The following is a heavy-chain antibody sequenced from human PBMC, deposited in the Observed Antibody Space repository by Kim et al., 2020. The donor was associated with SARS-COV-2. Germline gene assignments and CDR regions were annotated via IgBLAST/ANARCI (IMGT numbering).Heavy chain of an antibody. D-gene: IGHD3-22*01. CDR1: GFTFSDYA. CDR3: AKGSVVSVPNLKWFSGMES. V-gene: IGHV3-23*01. J-gene: IGHJ6*02. CDR2: ISGSGDET. Sequence: GGSLRLSCVASGFTFSDYAMTWVRQTPGKGLESVSVISGSGDETHYVDSVKGRFTVSRDNSKNTLYLEMNSLRGDDTAVYYCAKGSVVSVPNLKWFSGMESGGQGTSVRVSS.